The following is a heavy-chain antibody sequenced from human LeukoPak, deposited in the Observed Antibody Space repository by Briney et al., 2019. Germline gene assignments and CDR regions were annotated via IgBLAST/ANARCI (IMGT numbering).Heavy chain of an antibody. Sequence: GGSLRLSCAASGFIFNSYWMTWVRQAPGKGLEWVANIKQDGSEKYYVDSVKGRFTISRDNAKNSLYLQMNSLRAEDTAVYYCARLRIFGVVIDFDYWGQGTLVTVSS. J-gene: IGHJ4*02. D-gene: IGHD3-3*02. CDR1: GFIFNSYW. CDR2: IKQDGSEK. V-gene: IGHV3-7*01. CDR3: ARLRIFGVVIDFDY.